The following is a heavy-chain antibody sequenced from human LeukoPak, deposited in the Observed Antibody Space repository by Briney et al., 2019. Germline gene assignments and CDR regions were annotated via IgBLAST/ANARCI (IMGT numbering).Heavy chain of an antibody. Sequence: PGGSLRLSCAASGFTFSSYWMSWVRQAPGKGLEWVANIKQDGSGKYYVDSVKGRFTISRDNAKNSLYLQMNSLRAEDTAVYYCAKGPRTVRFGDRHKGMFDYWGQGTLVTVSS. J-gene: IGHJ4*02. CDR2: IKQDGSGK. CDR3: AKGPRTVRFGDRHKGMFDY. V-gene: IGHV3-7*03. D-gene: IGHD3-10*01. CDR1: GFTFSSYW.